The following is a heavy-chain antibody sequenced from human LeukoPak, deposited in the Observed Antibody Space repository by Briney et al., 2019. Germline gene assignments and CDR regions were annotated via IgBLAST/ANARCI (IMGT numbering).Heavy chain of an antibody. CDR2: IKQDGSEK. CDR3: ARRIVGAILEADWFDP. J-gene: IGHJ5*02. V-gene: IGHV3-7*01. CDR1: GFTFSSYW. D-gene: IGHD1-26*01. Sequence: GGSLRLSCAASGFTFSSYWMSWVRLAPGKGLEWVANIKQDGSEKYSVDSVKGRFTISRDNAENSLYLHMNSLRAEDTAVYYCARRIVGAILEADWFDPWGQGTLVTVSS.